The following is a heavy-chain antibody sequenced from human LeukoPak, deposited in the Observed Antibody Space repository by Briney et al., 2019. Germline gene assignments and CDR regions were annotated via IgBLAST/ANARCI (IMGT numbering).Heavy chain of an antibody. V-gene: IGHV4-34*01. D-gene: IGHD3-22*01. CDR2: INHSGST. J-gene: IGHJ4*02. CDR1: GGSFSGYY. Sequence: SETLSLTCAVYGGSFSGYYWSWIRQPPGKGLEWIGEINHSGSTNYNPSLKSRVTISVDTSKNQFSLKLSSVTAADTAVYYCARQDSSGYDPFDYWGQGTLVTVSS. CDR3: ARQDSSGYDPFDY.